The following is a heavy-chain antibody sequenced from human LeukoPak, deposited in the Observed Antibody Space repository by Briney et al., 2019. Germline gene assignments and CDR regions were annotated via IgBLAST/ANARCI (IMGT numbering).Heavy chain of an antibody. J-gene: IGHJ4*02. V-gene: IGHV4-39*01. CDR3: ARSPRGLGYFDY. Sequence: PSETLSLTCTVSGGSISSSSYYWGWIRQPPGKGLEWIGSIYYSGSTYYNPSLKSRVTLSVDTSKNQFSLKLSSVTAADTAVYYCARSPRGLGYFDYWGQGTLVTVSS. CDR1: GGSISSSSYY. D-gene: IGHD5/OR15-5a*01. CDR2: IYYSGST.